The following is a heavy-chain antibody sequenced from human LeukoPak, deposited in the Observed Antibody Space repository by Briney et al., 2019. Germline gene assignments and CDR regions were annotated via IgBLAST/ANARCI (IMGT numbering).Heavy chain of an antibody. Sequence: PGGSLSLSCAASGFTFSSYWMHWVRQAPGKGLVWVSRINSDGSSTSYADSVKGRFTISRDNAKNTLYLQMNSLRAEDTAVYYCVSLYCGSTSCSAWGQGILVTVSS. CDR2: INSDGSST. CDR1: GFTFSSYW. V-gene: IGHV3-74*01. J-gene: IGHJ5*02. D-gene: IGHD2-2*01. CDR3: VSLYCGSTSCSA.